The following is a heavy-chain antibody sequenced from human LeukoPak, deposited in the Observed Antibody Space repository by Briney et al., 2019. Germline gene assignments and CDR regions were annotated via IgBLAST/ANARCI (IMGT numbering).Heavy chain of an antibody. CDR1: GFTFSNYN. CDR3: ARVGYNWFDP. CDR2: ISSSSSII. J-gene: IGHJ5*02. V-gene: IGHV3-48*04. D-gene: IGHD1-26*01. Sequence: GGSLRHSCAASGFTFSNYNMNWVRQAPGKGLEWVSYISSSSSIIYYADSVRGRFTISRDNAKNSLYMQMNSLRAEDTAVYYCARVGYNWFDPWGQGTLVTVSS.